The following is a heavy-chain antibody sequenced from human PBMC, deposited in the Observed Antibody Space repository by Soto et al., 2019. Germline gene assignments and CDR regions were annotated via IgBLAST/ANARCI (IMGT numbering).Heavy chain of an antibody. Sequence: GESQKISCKGSGHSFTTYWLGWVRQMTGKGLEWMGIIYPGDSDTRYSPSFQGQVTISADKSISTAYLQWSSLKASDTAMYYCATAGGHYYDSSDYFPSDGMDVWGQGTTVTVSS. CDR1: GHSFTTYW. CDR3: ATAGGHYYDSSDYFPSDGMDV. J-gene: IGHJ6*02. CDR2: IYPGDSDT. V-gene: IGHV5-51*01. D-gene: IGHD3-22*01.